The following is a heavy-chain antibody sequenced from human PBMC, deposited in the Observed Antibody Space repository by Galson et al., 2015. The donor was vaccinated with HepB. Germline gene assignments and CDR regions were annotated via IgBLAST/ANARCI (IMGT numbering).Heavy chain of an antibody. CDR1: GDSVSNNNVA. D-gene: IGHD6-19*01. CDR3: EGVVGTIYSYGMDV. CDR2: TYYRAKWSN. Sequence: CAISGDSVSNNNVAWNWIRQSPSRGLEWLGRTYYRAKWSNDYAVSVRGRITINPDTSKNQFSLQLNSVTPDDTAIYYCEGVVGTIYSYGMDVWGQGTTVTVS. V-gene: IGHV6-1*01. J-gene: IGHJ6*02.